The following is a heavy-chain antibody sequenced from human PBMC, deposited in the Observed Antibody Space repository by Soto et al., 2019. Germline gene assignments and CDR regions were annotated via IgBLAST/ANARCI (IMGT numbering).Heavy chain of an antibody. CDR1: GFTFSSYA. D-gene: IGHD3-9*01. J-gene: IGHJ6*02. V-gene: IGHV3-30-3*01. CDR2: ISYDGSNK. CDR3: ARTRYFDWLFPGRRYYGMDV. Sequence: GGSLRLSCAASGFTFSSYALHWVRQAPGKGLEWVAVISYDGSNKYYADSVKGRFTISRDNSKNTLYLQMNSLRAEDTAVYYCARTRYFDWLFPGRRYYGMDVWGQGTTVPV.